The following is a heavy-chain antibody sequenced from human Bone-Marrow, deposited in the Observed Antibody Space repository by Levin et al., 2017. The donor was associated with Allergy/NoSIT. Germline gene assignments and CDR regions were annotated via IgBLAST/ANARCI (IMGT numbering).Heavy chain of an antibody. D-gene: IGHD5-24*01. Sequence: PSETLSLTCTVSGGSISSSSYYWGWIRQPPGKGLEWIGSIYYSGSTYYNPSLKSRVTISVDTSKNQFSLKLSSVTAADTAVYYCARDRDGYFDYWGQGTLVTVSS. CDR3: ARDRDGYFDY. CDR2: IYYSGST. CDR1: GGSISSSSYY. V-gene: IGHV4-39*07. J-gene: IGHJ4*02.